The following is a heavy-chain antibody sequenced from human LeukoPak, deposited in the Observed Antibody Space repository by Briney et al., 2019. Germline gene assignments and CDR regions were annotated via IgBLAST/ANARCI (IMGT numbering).Heavy chain of an antibody. D-gene: IGHD3-10*01. CDR3: ARYAYGSGSYYQKPFDY. Sequence: ASVKVSCKASGYTFTSYDINWVRQATGQGLEWMGWMSPDSGNTGYAQKFQGRVTMTRNTSISTAYMELSSLTPDDTAVYYCARYAYGSGSYYQKPFDYWGQGTLVTVSS. J-gene: IGHJ4*01. CDR1: GYTFTSYD. CDR2: MSPDSGNT. V-gene: IGHV1-8*01.